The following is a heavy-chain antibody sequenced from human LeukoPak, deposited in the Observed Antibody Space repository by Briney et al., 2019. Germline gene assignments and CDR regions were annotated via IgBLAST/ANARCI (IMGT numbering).Heavy chain of an antibody. CDR2: IKQDGSEK. D-gene: IGHD2-8*02. J-gene: IGHJ6*03. CDR1: GFTFSSYW. Sequence: QPGGSLRLSCAASGFTFSSYWMSWVRQAPGKGLEWVANIKQDGSEKYYVDSVKGRFTISRDNAKNSLYLQMNSLRAEDTAVYYCARDQHKYDGNYWYYQHMDVWGKGTTVTISS. CDR3: ARDQHKYDGNYWYYQHMDV. V-gene: IGHV3-7*01.